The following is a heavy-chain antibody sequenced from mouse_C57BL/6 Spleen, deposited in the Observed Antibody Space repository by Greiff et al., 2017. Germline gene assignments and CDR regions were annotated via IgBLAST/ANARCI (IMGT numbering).Heavy chain of an antibody. D-gene: IGHD1-1*01. CDR1: GYTFTSYW. CDR3: ARSYYYGNFDY. Sequence: QVQLQQPGAELVMPGASVKLSCKASGYTFTSYWMHWVKQRPGQGLEWIGEIDPSDSYTNYNQKFKGKSTLTVDKSSSTAYMQLSSLTSEDSAVYYCARSYYYGNFDYWGQGTTLTVSS. V-gene: IGHV1-69*01. J-gene: IGHJ2*01. CDR2: IDPSDSYT.